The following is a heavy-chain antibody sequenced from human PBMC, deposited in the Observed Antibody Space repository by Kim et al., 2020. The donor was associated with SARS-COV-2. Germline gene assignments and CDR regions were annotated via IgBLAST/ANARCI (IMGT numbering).Heavy chain of an antibody. CDR1: GFTFSSYA. D-gene: IGHD6-13*01. Sequence: GGSLRLSCAASGFTFSSYAMHWVRQAPGKGLEWVAVIWYDGSNKYYADSVKGRFTISRDNSKNTLYLQMNSLRAEDTAVYYCAKDLALAAAGPWIFDYWGQGTLVTVSS. V-gene: IGHV3-33*06. J-gene: IGHJ4*02. CDR3: AKDLALAAAGPWIFDY. CDR2: IWYDGSNK.